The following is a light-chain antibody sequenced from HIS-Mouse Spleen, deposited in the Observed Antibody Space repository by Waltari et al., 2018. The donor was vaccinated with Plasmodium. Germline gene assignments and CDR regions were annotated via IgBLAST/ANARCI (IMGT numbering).Light chain of an antibody. Sequence: DIQMTQSPSSLSTSVGDRVTITCRASQGISNYLAWYQQKPGKVPKLLIYAASTLQSGVPSRFSGSGSGTDFTLTISSLQPEDVATYYCQKYNSAPPLTFGGGTKVEIK. J-gene: IGKJ4*01. CDR1: QGISNY. V-gene: IGKV1-27*01. CDR2: AAS. CDR3: QKYNSAPPLT.